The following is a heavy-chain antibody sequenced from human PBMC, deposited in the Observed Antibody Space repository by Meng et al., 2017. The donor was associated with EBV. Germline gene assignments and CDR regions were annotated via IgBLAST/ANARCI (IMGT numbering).Heavy chain of an antibody. V-gene: IGHV4-61*01. Sequence: QVQLQESGPGLVKPSETLSLTCTVSGASVSGGTFHWSWIRQPPGKELELIGYIYDGGTTLYNPSLKSRVTIFLDTSRNQFSLGLRSVTTADTAVYYCAKSSSSTPGVVDSLGQGPLGTVVS. CDR2: IYDGGTT. D-gene: IGHD6-6*01. CDR3: AKSSSSTPGVVDS. CDR1: GASVSGGTFH. J-gene: IGHJ5*01.